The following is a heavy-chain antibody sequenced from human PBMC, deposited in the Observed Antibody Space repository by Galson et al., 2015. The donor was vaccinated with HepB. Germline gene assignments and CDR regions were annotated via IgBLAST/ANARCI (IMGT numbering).Heavy chain of an antibody. CDR3: ARETTYYYDLGAFDI. J-gene: IGHJ3*02. Sequence: SLRLSCAASGFTFSSYGMHWIRQAPGKGLEWVAVIWYDGSNKYYADSVKGRFTISRDNSKNTLYLQMNSLRAEDTAVYYCARETTYYYDLGAFDIWGQGTMVTVSS. V-gene: IGHV3-33*01. D-gene: IGHD3-22*01. CDR1: GFTFSSYG. CDR2: IWYDGSNK.